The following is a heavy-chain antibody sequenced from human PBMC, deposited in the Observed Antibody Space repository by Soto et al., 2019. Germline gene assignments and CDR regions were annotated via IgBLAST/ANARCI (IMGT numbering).Heavy chain of an antibody. CDR1: GGSFSGYY. CDR2: INHSGST. V-gene: IGHV4-34*01. Sequence: SETLSLTCAVYGGSFSGYYWSWIRQPPGKGLEWIGEINHSGSTNYNPSLKSRVTISVDTSKNQFSLKLSSVTAADTAVYYCARVKLTGALDYWGQGTLVTVS. J-gene: IGHJ4*02. D-gene: IGHD7-27*01. CDR3: ARVKLTGALDY.